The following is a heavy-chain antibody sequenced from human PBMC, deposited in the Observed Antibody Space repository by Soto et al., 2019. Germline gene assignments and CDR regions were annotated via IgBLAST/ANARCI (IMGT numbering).Heavy chain of an antibody. CDR1: GYTHTRYG. CDR3: ASNREVRVVDAFDI. J-gene: IGHJ3*02. D-gene: IGHD3-10*01. CDR2: ISSYNGNT. Sequence: ASVKVSCKASGYTHTRYGISGVRQAPGRGLEWLGWISSYNGNTNYPQRLQGGAIMTTDTSRSTAYMELRSLRSGDAAVYYCASNREVRVVDAFDILGQGTIVTGSS. V-gene: IGHV1-18*01.